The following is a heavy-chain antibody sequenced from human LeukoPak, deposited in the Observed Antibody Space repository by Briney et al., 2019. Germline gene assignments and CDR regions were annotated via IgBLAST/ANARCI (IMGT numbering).Heavy chain of an antibody. D-gene: IGHD3-22*01. CDR2: INHSGST. CDR3: ARVLYDSSGFFPEEIVDYYYYGMDV. J-gene: IGHJ6*02. V-gene: IGHV4-34*01. CDR1: GGSFSGYY. Sequence: SETLSLTCAVYGGSFSGYYWSWIRQPPGKGLEWIGEINHSGSTNYNPSLKSRVTISVDTSKNQFSLKLSSVTAADTAVYYCARVLYDSSGFFPEEIVDYYYYGMDVWGQGTTVTVSS.